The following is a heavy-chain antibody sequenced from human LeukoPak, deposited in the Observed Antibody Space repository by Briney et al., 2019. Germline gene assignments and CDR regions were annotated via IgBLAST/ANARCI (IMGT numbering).Heavy chain of an antibody. D-gene: IGHD6-13*01. Sequence: SETLSLTCTVSGGSISSSSYYWSWIRQPAGKGLEWIGRIYTSGSTNYNPSLKSRVTISVDTSKNQFSLKLSSVTAADTAVYYCARVGGWYSSSWVDYWGQGTLVTVSS. J-gene: IGHJ4*02. CDR1: GGSISSSSYY. CDR3: ARVGGWYSSSWVDY. CDR2: IYTSGST. V-gene: IGHV4-61*02.